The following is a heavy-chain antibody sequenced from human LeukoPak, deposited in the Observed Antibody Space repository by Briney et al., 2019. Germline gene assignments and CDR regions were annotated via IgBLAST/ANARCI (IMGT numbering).Heavy chain of an antibody. V-gene: IGHV4-61*02. CDR1: GGSISSAAYY. Sequence: SETLSLTCTVSGGSISSAAYYWSWIRQPAGKGLEWIARIYISGSTNYNPSLKSRVTISVDTSKNQFSLRLTSVTAADTAVYYCARQTGSGLFILPGGQGTLVTVSS. CDR2: IYISGST. CDR3: ARQTGSGLFILP. J-gene: IGHJ4*02. D-gene: IGHD3/OR15-3a*01.